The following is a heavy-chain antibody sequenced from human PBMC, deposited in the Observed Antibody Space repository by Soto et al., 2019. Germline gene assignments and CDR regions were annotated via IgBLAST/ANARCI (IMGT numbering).Heavy chain of an antibody. V-gene: IGHV1-18*01. CDR2: ISAYNGNT. J-gene: IGHJ4*02. Sequence: QVQLVQSGAEVKKPGAPVKVSCKASGYTFSSYFIRWVRQAPGPGLEWMGWISAYNGNTNDAQNLQGRVTMTTDTSTSTAYMELRSLRSDDTAVYDCARDLPPVDYWGQGTLVTVSS. CDR3: ARDLPPVDY. CDR1: GYTFSSYF.